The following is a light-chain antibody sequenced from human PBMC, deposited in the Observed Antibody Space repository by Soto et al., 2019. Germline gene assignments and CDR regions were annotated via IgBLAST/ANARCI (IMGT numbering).Light chain of an antibody. CDR3: QKYNTAPWT. J-gene: IGKJ1*01. V-gene: IGKV1-27*01. CDR2: AAS. Sequence: DIQMTQSPSSLSASVGDRVTITCRASPGISNCLAWYQQKPGKIPKLLIYAASTLQSGVPFRFSGSGSGTDFTLTINNLQPEDVATYYCQKYNTAPWTFGQGTKVQIK. CDR1: PGISNC.